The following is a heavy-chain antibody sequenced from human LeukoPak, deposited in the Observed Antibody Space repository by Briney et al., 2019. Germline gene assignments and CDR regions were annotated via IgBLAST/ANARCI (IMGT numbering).Heavy chain of an antibody. J-gene: IGHJ4*02. CDR2: ISLTGLT. Sequence: ASGTLSLTCGVSGGSISNTNWWSWVRQPPGQGLEWIGEISLTGLTHYNPSLESRITVSLDKSKNQLSLNLTSVTAADTAVYYCSRENGAFSSFGYWGQGTLVTV. CDR1: GGSISNTNW. V-gene: IGHV4-4*02. D-gene: IGHD2-8*01. CDR3: SRENGAFSSFGY.